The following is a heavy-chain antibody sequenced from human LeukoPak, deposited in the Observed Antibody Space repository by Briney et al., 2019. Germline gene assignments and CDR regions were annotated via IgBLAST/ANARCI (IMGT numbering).Heavy chain of an antibody. CDR3: ARDVAAAGPRGWFDP. CDR1: GYTFTGYY. V-gene: IGHV1-2*02. Sequence: ASVKVSCKASGYTFTGYYMHWVRQAPGQGLEWMGWINPNSGGTNYAQKFQGRVTMTRDTSISTAYMELSRLRSDDTAVYYCARDVAAAGPRGWFDPWGQGTLVTVCS. J-gene: IGHJ5*02. D-gene: IGHD6-13*01. CDR2: INPNSGGT.